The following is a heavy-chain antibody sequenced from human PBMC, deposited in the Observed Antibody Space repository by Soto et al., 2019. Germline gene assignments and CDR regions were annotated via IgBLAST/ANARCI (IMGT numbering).Heavy chain of an antibody. Sequence: EVQLVESGGDLVQPGGSLRLSCVVSELTFRNEWMTWVRQAPGKGLEWVANINEHGSETYYVDSVKGRFIISRDNAKTSLFLQINSLSAEDTAVYYCATHSRFKKDYWGQGTLVTVSS. CDR2: INEHGSET. CDR1: ELTFRNEW. V-gene: IGHV3-7*02. CDR3: ATHSRFKKDY. J-gene: IGHJ4*02.